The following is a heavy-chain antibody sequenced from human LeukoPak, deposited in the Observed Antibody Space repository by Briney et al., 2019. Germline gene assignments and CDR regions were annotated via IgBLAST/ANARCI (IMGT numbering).Heavy chain of an antibody. D-gene: IGHD6-13*01. J-gene: IGHJ5*02. CDR1: GFIFTGYY. Sequence: ASVKVSCKTSGFIFTGYYIHWVRQAPGQGLEWMGWINPNTGGTYYTDHFQGRVSMTRDTSISTVYMELSSLRSDDTAVYYCARDMTPTIAADSWFDPWGQGTLITVSS. CDR2: INPNTGGT. CDR3: ARDMTPTIAADSWFDP. V-gene: IGHV1-2*02.